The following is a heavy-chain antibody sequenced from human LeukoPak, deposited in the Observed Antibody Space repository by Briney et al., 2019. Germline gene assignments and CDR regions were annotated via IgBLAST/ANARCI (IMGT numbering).Heavy chain of an antibody. CDR2: IIPIFGTA. CDR3: ARVAGIAAAGPFDY. J-gene: IGHJ4*02. Sequence: ASVKVSCKASGGTFSSYAISWVRQAPGQGLEWMGGIIPIFGTANYAQKFQGRDTITADESTSTAYMELSSLRSEDTAVYYCARVAGIAAAGPFDYWGQGTLVTVSS. V-gene: IGHV1-69*13. D-gene: IGHD6-13*01. CDR1: GGTFSSYA.